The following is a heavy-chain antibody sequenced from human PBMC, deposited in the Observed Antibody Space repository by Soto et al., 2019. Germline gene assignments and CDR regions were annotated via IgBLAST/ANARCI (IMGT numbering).Heavy chain of an antibody. CDR2: IYYSGST. V-gene: IGHV4-61*03. CDR1: GGSVSSGSYY. CDR3: ARNLYYYDSSGYPLYYFDY. J-gene: IGHJ4*02. D-gene: IGHD3-22*01. Sequence: QVQLQESGPGLVKPSETLSLTCTVSGGSVSSGSYYWSWIRQPPGRGLEWIGHIYYSGSTNYNPPLKSRVTISVDTSKNHFSLKLSSVTAADTAVYYCARNLYYYDSSGYPLYYFDYWGQGTLVTVSS.